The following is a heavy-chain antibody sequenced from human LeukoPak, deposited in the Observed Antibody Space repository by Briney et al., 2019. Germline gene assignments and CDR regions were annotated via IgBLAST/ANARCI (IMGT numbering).Heavy chain of an antibody. D-gene: IGHD3-22*01. CDR1: GFTFRSYG. V-gene: IGHV3-30*02. Sequence: PGGSLRLSCAASGFTFRSYGMHWVRQAPGKGLEWVTFIRYDGSNKYYTDSVKGRFTISIDNSKNTLYLQMNSLRAEDTAVYYCAKMIVVGGSWFGPWGQGTLVTVSS. CDR3: AKMIVVGGSWFGP. J-gene: IGHJ5*02. CDR2: IRYDGSNK.